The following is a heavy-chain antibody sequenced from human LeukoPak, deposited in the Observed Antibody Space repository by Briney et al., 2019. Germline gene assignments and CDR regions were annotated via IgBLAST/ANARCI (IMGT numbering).Heavy chain of an antibody. CDR1: GGSFSGYY. D-gene: IGHD6-19*01. CDR2: INHSGST. J-gene: IGHJ4*02. Sequence: SETLSLTCAVYGGSFSGYYWSWIRQPPGKGLEWIGEINHSGSTNYNPSLKSRVTISVDTSKNQFSLKLSSVTAADTAVYYCARAWAVAGKPRLDYWGQGTLVTVPS. CDR3: ARAWAVAGKPRLDY. V-gene: IGHV4-34*01.